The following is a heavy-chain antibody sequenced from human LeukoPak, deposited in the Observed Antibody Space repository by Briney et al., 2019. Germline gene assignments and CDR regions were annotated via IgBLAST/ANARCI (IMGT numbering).Heavy chain of an antibody. CDR3: ARDWSRTHYYDSSGSLKELGY. Sequence: ASVKVSCKASGYTSTGYYMHWVRQAPGQGLEWMGWINPNSGGTNYAQKFQGRVTMTRDTSISTAYMELSRLRSDDTAVYYCARDWSRTHYYDSSGSLKELGYWGQGTLVTVSS. V-gene: IGHV1-2*02. CDR1: GYTSTGYY. D-gene: IGHD3-22*01. CDR2: INPNSGGT. J-gene: IGHJ4*02.